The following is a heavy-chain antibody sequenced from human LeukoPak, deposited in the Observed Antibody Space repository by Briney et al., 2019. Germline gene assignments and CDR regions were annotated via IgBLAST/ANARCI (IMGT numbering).Heavy chain of an antibody. CDR2: IYYSGST. CDR3: AREGVYCSSTSCVNAFDI. D-gene: IGHD2-2*01. CDR1: GGSISSYY. J-gene: IGHJ3*02. Sequence: SETLSLTCTVSGGSISSYYWSWIRQPPGKGLEWIGYIYYSGSTNYNPSLKSRVTISVATSKNQFSLKLSSVTAADTAVYYCAREGVYCSSTSCVNAFDIWGQRTMGTVSS. V-gene: IGHV4-59*01.